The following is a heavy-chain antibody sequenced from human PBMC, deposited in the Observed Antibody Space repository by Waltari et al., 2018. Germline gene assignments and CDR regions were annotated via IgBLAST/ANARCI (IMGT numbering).Heavy chain of an antibody. D-gene: IGHD3-22*01. V-gene: IGHV3-43D*03. Sequence: EVQLVESGGVVVQPGGSLRLSCAASGFTFDDYAMHWVRQAPGKGLEWVSLISWDGGSTYYADSVKGRFTISRDNSKNSLYLQMNSLRAEDTALYYCAKDRSSSSGYYYIDYWGQGTLVTVSS. CDR2: ISWDGGST. CDR3: AKDRSSSSGYYYIDY. J-gene: IGHJ4*02. CDR1: GFTFDDYA.